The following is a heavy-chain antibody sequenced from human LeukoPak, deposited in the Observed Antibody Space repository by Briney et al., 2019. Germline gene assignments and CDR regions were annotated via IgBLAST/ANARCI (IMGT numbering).Heavy chain of an antibody. Sequence: QAGGSLRLSCAASGFTLSSYWMSWVRQAPGKGLEGVANIKQDGSEENFVDSMKGRFTISRDNAKKSLYLKMNSLRAEDTAVYYCARGSSAGASLRHDYWGQGTLVTVSS. V-gene: IGHV3-7*01. CDR1: GFTLSSYW. D-gene: IGHD1-26*01. J-gene: IGHJ4*02. CDR3: ARGSSAGASLRHDY. CDR2: IKQDGSEE.